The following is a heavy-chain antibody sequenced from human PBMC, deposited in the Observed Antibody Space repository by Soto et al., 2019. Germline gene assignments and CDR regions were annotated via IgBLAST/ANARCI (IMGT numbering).Heavy chain of an antibody. V-gene: IGHV3-72*01. CDR2: IRNKANSHTT. CDR1: GFPFIDYS. Sequence: EMQLVESGGGLVLPGGSLRLSCLASGFPFIDYSMDGIPKAQGGRPEWVARIRNKANSHTTEYAASAKGRFTISRDDSKNSLYLQLNSLQIEDTALYYCARGKSSFDLWGQGTLVTVSS. J-gene: IGHJ4*02. CDR3: ARGKSSFDL.